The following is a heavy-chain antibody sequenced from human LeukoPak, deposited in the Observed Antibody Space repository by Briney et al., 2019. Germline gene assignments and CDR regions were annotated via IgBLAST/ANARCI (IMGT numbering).Heavy chain of an antibody. J-gene: IGHJ5*02. Sequence: ASVKVSCKASGHTFTNYDINWVQQATGQGLQWMGWMNPNSGHTGYAQKFQGRVTITRNTSITTAYMELSSLRSGDTAVYYCARKVPNDSSGYYYRGQFDPWGQGTLVTVSS. CDR3: ARKVPNDSSGYYYRGQFDP. V-gene: IGHV1-8*03. CDR2: MNPNSGHT. D-gene: IGHD3-22*01. CDR1: GHTFTNYD.